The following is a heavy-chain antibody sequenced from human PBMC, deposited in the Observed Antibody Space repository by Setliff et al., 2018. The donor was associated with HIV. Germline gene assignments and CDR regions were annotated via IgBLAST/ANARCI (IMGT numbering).Heavy chain of an antibody. CDR2: IYTSGST. CDR1: GGSISSGTSY. D-gene: IGHD3-9*01. Sequence: SETLSLTCTVSGGSISSGTSYWSWIRQPAGKGLEWIGRIYTSGSTNYNPSLKSRATISVDKSKNHFSLKLTSVTAADTAVYYCARGWSSNDIHYDYWGQGTLVTVSS. V-gene: IGHV4-61*02. CDR3: ARGWSSNDIHYDY. J-gene: IGHJ4*02.